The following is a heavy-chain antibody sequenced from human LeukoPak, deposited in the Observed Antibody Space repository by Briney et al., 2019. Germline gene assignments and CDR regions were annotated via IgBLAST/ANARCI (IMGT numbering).Heavy chain of an antibody. D-gene: IGHD5-18*01. J-gene: IGHJ4*02. CDR2: MSYEEGHE. Sequence: GGSLRLSCTASGFTFNTFGMHWVRQAPGKGLEWVAVMSYEEGHEYYADSVKGRFSISRDNSKNPLYLQMNSLRAEDTAVYYCAKGGYNYGTDFDYWGQGSLVTVSS. CDR1: GFTFNTFG. CDR3: AKGGYNYGTDFDY. V-gene: IGHV3-30*18.